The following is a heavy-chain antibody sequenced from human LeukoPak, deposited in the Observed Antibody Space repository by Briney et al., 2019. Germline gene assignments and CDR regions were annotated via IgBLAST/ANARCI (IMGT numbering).Heavy chain of an antibody. CDR2: IYYRVTS. D-gene: IGHD3-16*01. CDR3: ARTLYIASAPGGFDY. J-gene: IGHJ4*02. V-gene: IGHV4-59*01. CDR1: GDSISTYY. Sequence: SETLSLTCTVSGDSISTYYWSWIRQPPGKGLGWIGYIYYRVTSDYNPSLKSRVTMSVDTSKNQFSLKLSSVTAADTAVYYCARTLYIASAPGGFDYWGQGTLVTVSS.